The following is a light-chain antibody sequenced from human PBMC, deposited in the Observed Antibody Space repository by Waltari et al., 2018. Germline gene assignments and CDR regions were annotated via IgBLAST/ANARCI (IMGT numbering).Light chain of an antibody. CDR3: QQYDKWLRYS. J-gene: IGKJ2*01. CDR1: QSISTN. Sequence: IVMTQSPATLSVSPGERATLSSRASQSISTNVAWFQEKPGQAPRLLIYGASTRATGVPARFSGSGSGTYFTLVISSLRSEDFAVYYCQQYDKWLRYSFGQGTKLEIK. V-gene: IGKV3-15*01. CDR2: GAS.